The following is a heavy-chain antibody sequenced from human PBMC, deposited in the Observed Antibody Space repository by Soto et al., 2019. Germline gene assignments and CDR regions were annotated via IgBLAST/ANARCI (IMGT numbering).Heavy chain of an antibody. CDR2: IYYTGRT. V-gene: IGHV4-39*01. D-gene: IGHD3-10*01. CDR1: GVSISSSTYY. J-gene: IGHJ4*02. Sequence: QLQLQESGPGLVKPSETLSLTYTVSGVSISSSTYYWGWIRQPPGKGLEWIGSIYYTGRTYYNPPLRSRVTISVDTSNNQFSLKLSAVTAADTAVYYCARSVVLWFGELRGYFDYWGQGTLVTVSS. CDR3: ARSVVLWFGELRGYFDY.